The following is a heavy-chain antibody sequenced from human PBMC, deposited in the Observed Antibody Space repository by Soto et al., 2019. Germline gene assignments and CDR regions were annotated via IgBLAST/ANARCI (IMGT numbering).Heavy chain of an antibody. CDR2: ISYDGSNK. V-gene: IGHV3-30*18. Sequence: GGSLRLSCAAPGFTFSSYGMHWVRQAPGKGLEWVAVISYDGSNKYYADSVKGRFTISRDNSKNTLYLQMNSLRAEDTAVYYCAKIMAAADDLFDYWGQGTLVTVSS. J-gene: IGHJ4*02. CDR3: AKIMAAADDLFDY. D-gene: IGHD6-13*01. CDR1: GFTFSSYG.